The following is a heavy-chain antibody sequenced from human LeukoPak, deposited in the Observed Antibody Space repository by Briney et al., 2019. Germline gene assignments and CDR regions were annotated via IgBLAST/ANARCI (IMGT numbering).Heavy chain of an antibody. CDR3: AKSYSSGWYYFDY. J-gene: IGHJ4*02. CDR1: GFTVSSNY. V-gene: IGHV3-53*01. CDR2: IYSGGST. Sequence: GGSLRLSCAASGFTVSSNYMSWVRQAPGKGLEWVSVIYSGGSTYYADSVKGRFTISRDNSKNTLYLQMNSLRAEDTAVYYCAKSYSSGWYYFDYWGQGTLVAVSS. D-gene: IGHD6-19*01.